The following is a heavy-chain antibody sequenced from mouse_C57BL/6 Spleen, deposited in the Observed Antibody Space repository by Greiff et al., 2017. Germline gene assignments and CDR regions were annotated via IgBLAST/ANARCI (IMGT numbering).Heavy chain of an antibody. Sequence: VQLQQSGAELVRPGASVTLSCKASGYTFTDYEMHWVKQTPVHGLEWIGAIDPETGGTAYNQKFKGKAILTADKSSSTTYMELRSLTSEDSAVYYCTRGYYDDEAPFAYWGQGTLVTVSA. CDR3: TRGYYDDEAPFAY. J-gene: IGHJ3*01. CDR1: GYTFTDYE. D-gene: IGHD2-4*01. CDR2: IDPETGGT. V-gene: IGHV1-15*01.